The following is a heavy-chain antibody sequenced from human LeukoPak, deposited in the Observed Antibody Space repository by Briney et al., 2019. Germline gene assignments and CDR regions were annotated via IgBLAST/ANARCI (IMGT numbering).Heavy chain of an antibody. J-gene: IGHJ4*02. CDR3: AKGLRFLEWLCLDY. V-gene: IGHV3-23*01. D-gene: IGHD3-3*01. CDR2: ISGSGGST. Sequence: GGPLRLSCAASGFTFSSYAMSWVRQAPGKGLEWVSAISGSGGSTYYADSVKGRFTISRDNSKDTLYLQMNNLRAEDTAVYYCAKGLRFLEWLCLDYWGQGTLVTVSS. CDR1: GFTFSSYA.